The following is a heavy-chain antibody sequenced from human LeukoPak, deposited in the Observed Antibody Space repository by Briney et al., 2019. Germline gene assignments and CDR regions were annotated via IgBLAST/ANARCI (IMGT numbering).Heavy chain of an antibody. J-gene: IGHJ4*02. V-gene: IGHV4-34*01. CDR2: ITHNGTA. CDR3: ARVYCSGGSCRLDY. Sequence: PSETLSLTRGVSGGSFSGYYCNWIRQAPGKGLEWIGEITHNGTASSNPSLKSRVTISVDTSGSRFSLKLNSATAADTAVYYCARVYCSGGSCRLDYWGQGTLVTVSS. CDR1: GGSFSGYY. D-gene: IGHD2-15*01.